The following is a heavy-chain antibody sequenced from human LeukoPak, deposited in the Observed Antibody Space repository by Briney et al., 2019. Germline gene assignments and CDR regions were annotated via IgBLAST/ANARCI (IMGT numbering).Heavy chain of an antibody. CDR1: GYTLTGFY. V-gene: IGHV1-2*02. J-gene: IGHJ4*02. D-gene: IGHD3-3*01. CDR3: ARYEMTDY. Sequence: ASVKVSCKASGYTLTGFYLHWVRRAPGQGLEWMGWINPNSGDTNYAQKFQGRVTMTRDMSIRTVYMELKRLRCDDTAVYYCARYEMTDYWGQGTLVTVSS. CDR2: INPNSGDT.